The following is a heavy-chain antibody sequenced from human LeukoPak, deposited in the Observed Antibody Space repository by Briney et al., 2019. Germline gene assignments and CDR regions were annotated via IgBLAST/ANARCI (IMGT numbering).Heavy chain of an antibody. J-gene: IGHJ5*02. Sequence: GGSLRLSCAASGFTFSSYSMNWVRQAPGKGLEWVSSISSSSSYIYYADSVKGRFTTSRDNAKNSLYLQMNSLRAEDTAVYYCARDQRGNWFDPWGQGTLVTVSS. CDR1: GFTFSSYS. D-gene: IGHD6-25*01. V-gene: IGHV3-21*01. CDR3: ARDQRGNWFDP. CDR2: ISSSSSYI.